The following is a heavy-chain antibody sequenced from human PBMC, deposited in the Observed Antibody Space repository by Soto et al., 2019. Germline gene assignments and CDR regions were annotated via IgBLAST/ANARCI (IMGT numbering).Heavy chain of an antibody. Sequence: ASVKVSCKASGFTFTSSAVQWVRQARGQRLEWIGWIVVGSGNTNYAQKFQERVTITRDMSTSTAYMELSSLRSEDTAAYYCAAESPSAYYDFWSGSTYYFDYWGQG. CDR2: IVVGSGNT. V-gene: IGHV1-58*01. D-gene: IGHD3-3*01. J-gene: IGHJ4*02. CDR1: GFTFTSSA. CDR3: AAESPSAYYDFWSGSTYYFDY.